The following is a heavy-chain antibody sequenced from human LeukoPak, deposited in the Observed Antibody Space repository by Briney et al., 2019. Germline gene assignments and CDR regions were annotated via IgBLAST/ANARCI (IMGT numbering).Heavy chain of an antibody. CDR2: INHSGST. V-gene: IGHV4-34*01. J-gene: IGHJ4*02. CDR1: GGSFSGYY. D-gene: IGHD3-10*01. CDR3: AREVPMVRGVISPRFDY. Sequence: SETLSLTCAVYGGSFSGYYWSWIRQPPGKGLEWIGEINHSGSTNYNPSLKSRVTISVDTSKNQFSLKLSSVTAADTAVYYCAREVPMVRGVISPRFDYWGQGTLVTVSS.